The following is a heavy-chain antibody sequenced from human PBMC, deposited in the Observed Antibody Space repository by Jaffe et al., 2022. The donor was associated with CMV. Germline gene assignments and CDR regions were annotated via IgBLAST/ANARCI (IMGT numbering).Heavy chain of an antibody. J-gene: IGHJ6*02. CDR2: ISAYNGNT. CDR1: GYTFTSYG. D-gene: IGHD4-17*01. V-gene: IGHV1-18*01. CDR3: ARPSRPQVYGGNSSPLYYYYYYGMDV. Sequence: QVQLVQSGAEVKKPGASVKVSCKASGYTFTSYGISWVRQAPGQGLEWMGWISAYNGNTNYAQKLQGRVTMTTDTSTSTAYMELRSLRSDDTAVYYCARPSRPQVYGGNSSPLYYYYYYGMDVWGQGTTVTVSS.